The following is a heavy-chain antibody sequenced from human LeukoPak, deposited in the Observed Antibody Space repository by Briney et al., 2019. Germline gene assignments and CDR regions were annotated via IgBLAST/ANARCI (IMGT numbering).Heavy chain of an antibody. Sequence: ASVKVSCKVSGYTLTELSMHWVRQAPGKGLEWMGGFDPEDGETIYAQKFQGRVTMTEDTSTDTAYMELSSLRSEDTAVYYCATDRDSSGYCILDYWGQGTLVTVSS. V-gene: IGHV1-24*01. CDR1: GYTLTELS. J-gene: IGHJ4*02. CDR3: ATDRDSSGYCILDY. D-gene: IGHD3-22*01. CDR2: FDPEDGET.